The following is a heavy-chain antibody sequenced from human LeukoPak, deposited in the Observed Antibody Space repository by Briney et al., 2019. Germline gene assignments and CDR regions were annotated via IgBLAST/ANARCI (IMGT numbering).Heavy chain of an antibody. CDR1: GFTFSSYG. V-gene: IGHV3-30*18. J-gene: IGHJ4*02. CDR3: AKRDYYDSSGYYS. D-gene: IGHD3-22*01. Sequence: GGSLRLSCAASGFTFSSYGMHWVRQAPGKGLEWVAVISYDGSNKYYADSVKGRFTISRDNSKSTLYLQMNSLRAEDTAVYYCAKRDYYDSSGYYSWGQGTLVTVSS. CDR2: ISYDGSNK.